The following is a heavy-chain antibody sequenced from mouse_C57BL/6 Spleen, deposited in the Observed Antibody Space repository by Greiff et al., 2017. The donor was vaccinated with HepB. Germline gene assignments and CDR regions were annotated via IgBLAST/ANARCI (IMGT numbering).Heavy chain of an antibody. D-gene: IGHD3-2*02. Sequence: VKLQQPGAELVRPGSSVKLSCKASGYTFTSYWMHWVKQRPIQGLEWIGNIDPSDSETHYNQKFKDKATLTVDKSSSTAYMQLSSLTSEDSAVYYCARSSSGYPAWFAYWGQGTLVTVSA. J-gene: IGHJ3*01. CDR1: GYTFTSYW. V-gene: IGHV1-52*01. CDR2: IDPSDSET. CDR3: ARSSSGYPAWFAY.